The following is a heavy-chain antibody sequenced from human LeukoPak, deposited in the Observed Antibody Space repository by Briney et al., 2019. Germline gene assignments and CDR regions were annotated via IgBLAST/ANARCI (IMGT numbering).Heavy chain of an antibody. CDR3: ARGAPSDY. V-gene: IGHV4-4*07. Sequence: SGTLSLTCTVSGGSISTGSISSYYWSWVRQPAGKGLEWIGRIYTSGTTNYNPSLKSRVTMSVDTSKNQFSLKVNSVTAADTAVYYCARGAPSDYWGQGTLVTVSS. J-gene: IGHJ4*02. CDR1: GGSISTGSISSYY. CDR2: IYTSGTT.